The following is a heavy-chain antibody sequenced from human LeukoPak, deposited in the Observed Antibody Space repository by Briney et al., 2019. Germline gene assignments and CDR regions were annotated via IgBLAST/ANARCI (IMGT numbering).Heavy chain of an antibody. D-gene: IGHD3-10*01. V-gene: IGHV3-21*04. J-gene: IGHJ4*02. Sequence: GGSLRLSCAASGFTFSSYSMNWVRQAPGKGLEWVSSISSSSAYIYYADSMKGRFTISRDNAKSSLFLQLNSLRAEDTAFYYCAKDPSDLGASGSYNYFDYWGQGTLVTVSS. CDR3: AKDPSDLGASGSYNYFDY. CDR1: GFTFSSYS. CDR2: ISSSSAYI.